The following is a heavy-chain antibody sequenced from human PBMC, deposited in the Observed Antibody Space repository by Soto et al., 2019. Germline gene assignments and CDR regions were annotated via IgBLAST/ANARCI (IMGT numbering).Heavy chain of an antibody. CDR1: GGSISSGGYY. CDR2: IYYSGST. Sequence: QVQLQESGPGLVKPSQTLSLTCTVSGGSISSGGYYWSWIRQHPGKGLEWIGYIYYSGSTYYNPSRKSRVTISVDTSKNQFSLKLSSVTAAATAVYYCARVGAMVRGVKVLVWFDPWGQGTLVTVSS. J-gene: IGHJ5*02. D-gene: IGHD3-10*01. V-gene: IGHV4-31*03. CDR3: ARVGAMVRGVKVLVWFDP.